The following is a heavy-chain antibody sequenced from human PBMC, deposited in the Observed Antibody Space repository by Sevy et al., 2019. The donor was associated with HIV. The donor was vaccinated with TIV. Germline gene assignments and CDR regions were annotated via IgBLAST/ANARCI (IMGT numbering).Heavy chain of an antibody. Sequence: GGSLRLSCAASGFTFSSYWMSWVRQAPGKGLEWVANIKQDGSEKYYVDSVKGRFTISRDNAKNSLYLQMSSLRAEDTAVYYCARDEVQYYYDSSGYPDYWGQGTLVTVSS. V-gene: IGHV3-7*01. D-gene: IGHD3-22*01. CDR3: ARDEVQYYYDSSGYPDY. J-gene: IGHJ4*02. CDR1: GFTFSSYW. CDR2: IKQDGSEK.